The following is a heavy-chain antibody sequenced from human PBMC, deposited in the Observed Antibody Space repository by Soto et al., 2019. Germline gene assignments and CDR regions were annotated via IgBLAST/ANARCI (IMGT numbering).Heavy chain of an antibody. Sequence: SETLSLSCTVSGGSISSYYWSWIRQPPGKGLEWIGYVYYSGSTNYNPSLKSRVTISVDTSKNQFSLKLSSVTAADTAVYYCARQRGDYVCHYWGQGTLVTGSS. J-gene: IGHJ4*02. CDR2: VYYSGST. D-gene: IGHD3-16*01. CDR1: GGSISSYY. CDR3: ARQRGDYVCHY. V-gene: IGHV4-59*08.